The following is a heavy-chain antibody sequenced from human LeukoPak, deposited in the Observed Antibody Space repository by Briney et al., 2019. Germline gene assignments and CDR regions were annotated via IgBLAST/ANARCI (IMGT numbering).Heavy chain of an antibody. CDR1: GGSFSDYN. V-gene: IGHV4-34*01. CDR3: ARGFNVVRHWFDP. D-gene: IGHD3-22*01. CDR2: INHSGST. Sequence: ASETLSLTCAVYGGSFSDYNWNWLRQPPGKGLEWIGEINHSGSTNYNPSLKSRVTISVDTSKNQFSLKLSSVTAADTAVYYCARGFNVVRHWFDPWGQGTLVTVSS. J-gene: IGHJ5*02.